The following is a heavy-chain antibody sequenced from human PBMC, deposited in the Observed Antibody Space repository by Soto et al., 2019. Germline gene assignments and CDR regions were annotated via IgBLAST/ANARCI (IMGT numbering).Heavy chain of an antibody. CDR2: IYYSGST. CDR1: GGSVSSGGYY. D-gene: IGHD6-19*01. CDR3: ATDFVPVAGPAYWYLGLDV. Sequence: SQTLSLTCTVSGGSVSSGGYYWSWVRQPPGKGLEWIGNIYYSGSTSYNPSLKSRVTISVDTSKNQFSLKLSSVTAADTAVYSCATDFVPVAGPAYWYLGLDVWGQGTTVPVSS. V-gene: IGHV4-61*08. J-gene: IGHJ6*02.